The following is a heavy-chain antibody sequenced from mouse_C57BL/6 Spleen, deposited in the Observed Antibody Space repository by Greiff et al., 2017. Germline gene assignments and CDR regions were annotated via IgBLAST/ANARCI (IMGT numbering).Heavy chain of an antibody. Sequence: QVQLQQPGAELVKPGASVKLSCKASGYTFTSFWMHWVKQRPGQGLEWIGMIHPNSGSTNYNEKFKSMATLTVDKSSSTAYMQHSSLTSEDSAVYYCAGSRITTDWYFDVWGTGTTVTVSS. CDR1: GYTFTSFW. CDR2: IHPNSGST. J-gene: IGHJ1*03. D-gene: IGHD1-1*01. CDR3: AGSRITTDWYFDV. V-gene: IGHV1-64*01.